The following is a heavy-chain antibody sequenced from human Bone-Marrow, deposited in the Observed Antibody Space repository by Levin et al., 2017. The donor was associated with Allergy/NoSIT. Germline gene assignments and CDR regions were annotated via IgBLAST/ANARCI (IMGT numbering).Heavy chain of an antibody. CDR3: ARVSFYYDSSGLEWFDP. J-gene: IGHJ5*02. CDR1: GDSISNYY. CDR2: IYARGSS. Sequence: SQTLSLTCSVSGDSISNYYGFWSWIRRPAGKGLEWIGRIYARGSSDYNPSLKNRVAMSVDTARNQFSLKLTSVTAADTAVYYCARVSFYYDSSGLEWFDPWGQGTLVTVSS. V-gene: IGHV4-4*07. D-gene: IGHD3-22*01.